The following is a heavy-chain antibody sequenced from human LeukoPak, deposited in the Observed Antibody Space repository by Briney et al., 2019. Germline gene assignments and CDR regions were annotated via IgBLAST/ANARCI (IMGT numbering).Heavy chain of an antibody. CDR3: ARDTAGPYGMDV. V-gene: IGHV4-38-2*02. Sequence: PSETLSLTCSVSPYSISTGHYWGWIRQPPGKGLEWIGSIYHSGHSYYNPSLKSRVTISVDTSKNQFSLKLSSVTAADTAVYYCARDTAGPYGMDVWGQGTTVTVSS. CDR2: IYHSGHS. J-gene: IGHJ6*02. D-gene: IGHD6-13*01. CDR1: PYSISTGHY.